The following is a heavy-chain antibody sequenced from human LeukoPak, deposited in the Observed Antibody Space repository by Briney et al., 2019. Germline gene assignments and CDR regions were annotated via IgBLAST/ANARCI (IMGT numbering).Heavy chain of an antibody. V-gene: IGHV4-39*07. CDR2: IYYSGST. J-gene: IGHJ4*02. Sequence: PSETLSLTCTVSGGSISSSSYYWGWIRQPPGKGLEWIGSIYYSGSTYYNPSLKSRVTISVDTSKNQFSLKLSSVTAADTAVYYCARGPTEVVVVVSASFDYWGQGTLVTVSS. CDR3: ARGPTEVVVVVSASFDY. D-gene: IGHD2-15*01. CDR1: GGSISSSSYY.